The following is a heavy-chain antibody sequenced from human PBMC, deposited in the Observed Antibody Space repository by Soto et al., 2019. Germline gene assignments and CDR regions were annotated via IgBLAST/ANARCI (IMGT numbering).Heavy chain of an antibody. CDR1: GFSFIGYS. D-gene: IGHD5-12*01. V-gene: IGHV1-3*01. CDR3: ARSAKKTWLPDF. CDR2: INAGNGNT. J-gene: IGHJ1*01. Sequence: ASVKVSCKASGFSFIGYSILWVRQAPGQSLEWLGWINAGNGNTKYSHKFQHRVTITSDTSATTTYMELRSLRSEDTAVFYCARSAKKTWLPDFWGQGTLVTVSS.